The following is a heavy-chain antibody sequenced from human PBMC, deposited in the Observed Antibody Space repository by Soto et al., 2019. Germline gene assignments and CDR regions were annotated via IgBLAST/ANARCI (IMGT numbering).Heavy chain of an antibody. CDR2: ISGSGGST. Sequence: GGSLRLSCAASGFTFSSYAMSWVRQAPGKGLEWVSAISGSGGSTYYADSVQGRFTISRDNSKNTLYLQMNSLRAEDTAVYYCAAAYCTNGVCYPEYFQLWGQGTLVTVSS. CDR1: GFTFSSYA. V-gene: IGHV3-23*01. D-gene: IGHD2-8*01. J-gene: IGHJ1*01. CDR3: AAAYCTNGVCYPEYFQL.